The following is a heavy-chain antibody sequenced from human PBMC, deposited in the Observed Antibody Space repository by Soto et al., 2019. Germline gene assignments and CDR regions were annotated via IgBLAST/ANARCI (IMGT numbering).Heavy chain of an antibody. Sequence: EVQLVESGGGLVQPGRSLRLSCVVSGFIFDDYAMHWVRQVPGRGLEWVSGISWNSATMAYADSIKGRFTISRDNTKNSLYLQMNGLTAEDSAFYYCAREPLYSYGSASQFDHWGQGTLVTVSS. CDR1: GFIFDDYA. CDR2: ISWNSATM. V-gene: IGHV3-9*01. CDR3: AREPLYSYGSASQFDH. J-gene: IGHJ4*02. D-gene: IGHD3-10*01.